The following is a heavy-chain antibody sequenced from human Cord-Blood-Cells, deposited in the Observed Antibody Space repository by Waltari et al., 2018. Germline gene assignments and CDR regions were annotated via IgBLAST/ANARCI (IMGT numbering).Heavy chain of an antibody. CDR3: ARGDFWSGYPGNDAFDI. D-gene: IGHD3-3*01. CDR2: IIPILGIA. J-gene: IGHJ3*02. V-gene: IGHV1-69*09. CDR1: GGTFSSYA. Sequence: QVQLVQSGAEVKKPGSSVKVSCKASGGTFSSYAISWVRQAPGQGLEWMGRIIPILGIANYAQKVQGRVTITADKSTSTAYMELSSLRSEDTAVYYCARGDFWSGYPGNDAFDIWGQGTMVTVSS.